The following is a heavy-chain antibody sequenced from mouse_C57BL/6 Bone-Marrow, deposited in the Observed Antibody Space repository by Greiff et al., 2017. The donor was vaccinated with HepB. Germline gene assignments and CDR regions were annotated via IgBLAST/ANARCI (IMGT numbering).Heavy chain of an antibody. CDR1: GYSFTGYF. CDR2: INPYNGDT. D-gene: IGHD1-1*01. Sequence: EVQLQQSGPELVKPGDSVKISCKASGYSFTGYFMNWVMQSHGKSLEWIGRINPYNGDTFYNQKFKGKATLTVDKSSSTAHMELRSLTSEDSAVYYCARYYGGYYAMDYWGQGTSVTVSS. J-gene: IGHJ4*01. V-gene: IGHV1-20*01. CDR3: ARYYGGYYAMDY.